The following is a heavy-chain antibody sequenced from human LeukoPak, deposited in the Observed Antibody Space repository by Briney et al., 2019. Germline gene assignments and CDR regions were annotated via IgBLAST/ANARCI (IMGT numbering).Heavy chain of an antibody. CDR2: IKQDGSEK. D-gene: IGHD3-16*02. CDR1: GFTFSSYW. Sequence: PGGSLRLSCAASGFTFSSYWMSWVRQAPGKGLEWVANIKQDGSEKYYVDSVKGRFTISRDNAKNSLYLQMNSLRAEDTAVYCCARESYLDDYVWGSYRYEVDYWGQGTLVTVSS. CDR3: ARESYLDDYVWGSYRYEVDY. J-gene: IGHJ4*02. V-gene: IGHV3-7*01.